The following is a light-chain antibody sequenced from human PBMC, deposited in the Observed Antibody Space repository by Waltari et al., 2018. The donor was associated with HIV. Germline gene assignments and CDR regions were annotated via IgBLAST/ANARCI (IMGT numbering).Light chain of an antibody. J-gene: IGKJ1*01. V-gene: IGKV1-39*01. CDR1: QRISTY. Sequence: DIQMTQSPSSLSASVGDRVTITCRASQRISTYLNWYEQKPGKAPKLLIYAASSLQSGVPSRFSGSGSGTDFTLTISSLQPEDFATYYCQQSYNTPVTFGQGTKVEIK. CDR2: AAS. CDR3: QQSYNTPVT.